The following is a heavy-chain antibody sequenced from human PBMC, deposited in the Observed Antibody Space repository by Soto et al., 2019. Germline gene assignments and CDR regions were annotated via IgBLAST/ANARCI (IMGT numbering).Heavy chain of an antibody. J-gene: IGHJ3*02. CDR1: GGSISSGDYY. CDR2: IYYSGST. CDR3: ARAYYYDSSGEYDAFDI. D-gene: IGHD3-22*01. V-gene: IGHV4-30-4*01. Sequence: SETLSLTCTVSGGSISSGDYYWSWIRQPPGKGREWIGYIYYSGSTYYNPSLKSRVTISVDTSKNQFSLKLSSVTAADTAVYYCARAYYYDSSGEYDAFDIWGQGTMVTVSS.